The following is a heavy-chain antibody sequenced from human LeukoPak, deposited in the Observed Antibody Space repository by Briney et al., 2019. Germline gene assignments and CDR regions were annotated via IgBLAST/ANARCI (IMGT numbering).Heavy chain of an antibody. CDR2: IIPILGIA. Sequence: SVKVSCKASGGTFSSYAISWVRQAPGQGLEWMGRIIPILGIANYAQKFQGRVTITADKSTSTAYMELSRLRSDDTAVYYCARVPKMVRGVTDYWGQGTLVTVSS. CDR1: GGTFSSYA. CDR3: ARVPKMVRGVTDY. J-gene: IGHJ4*02. D-gene: IGHD3-10*01. V-gene: IGHV1-69*04.